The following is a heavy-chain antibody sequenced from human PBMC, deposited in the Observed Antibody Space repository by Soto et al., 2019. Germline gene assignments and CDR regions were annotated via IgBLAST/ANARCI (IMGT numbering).Heavy chain of an antibody. CDR2: IIRIFGTA. V-gene: IGHV1-69*01. CDR1: GGTFSSYA. D-gene: IGHD3-10*01. Sequence: QVQLVQSGAAVKKPGSSVKVSCKASGGTFSSYAISWVRQAPGQGLEWMGGIIRIFGTANYAQKFQGRVTITADESTSTAYMELSSLRSEDTAVYYFAVTMVRGVIGYYYYGMDVWGQGTTVTVSS. CDR3: AVTMVRGVIGYYYYGMDV. J-gene: IGHJ6*02.